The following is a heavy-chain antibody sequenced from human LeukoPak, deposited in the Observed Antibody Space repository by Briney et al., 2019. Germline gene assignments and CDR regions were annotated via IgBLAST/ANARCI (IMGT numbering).Heavy chain of an antibody. CDR3: VRQYSGYESLYFDS. CDR1: GYTFTSYY. CDR2: INTYTGTP. Sequence: GASVKVSCKASGYTFTSYYMHWVRQAPGQGLEWMGWINTYTGTPTYAQGFTGRFVFTLDSSVSTAYLQTNSLKAEDIAVYYCVRQYSGYESLYFDSWGQGTLVTVSS. D-gene: IGHD5-12*01. J-gene: IGHJ4*02. V-gene: IGHV7-4-1*02.